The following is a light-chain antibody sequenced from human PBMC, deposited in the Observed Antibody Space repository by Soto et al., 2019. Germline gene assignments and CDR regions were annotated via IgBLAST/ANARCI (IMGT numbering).Light chain of an antibody. J-gene: IGKJ4*01. CDR1: QGIGVY. CDR3: QKYNSPPLT. CDR2: AAS. Sequence: DIQMTQYPSSLSASLGDRVTITCRASQGIGVYLAWFQQRPGRVPSLLIYAASTLQSGVPSRFSGSGSGTVFTLTISSLQPEDVATYYCQKYNSPPLTFGGGTKVEIK. V-gene: IGKV1-27*01.